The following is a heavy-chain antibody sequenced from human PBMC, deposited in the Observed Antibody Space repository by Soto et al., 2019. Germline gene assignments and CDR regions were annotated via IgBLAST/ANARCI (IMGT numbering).Heavy chain of an antibody. D-gene: IGHD6-13*01. J-gene: IGHJ5*02. CDR3: ARDWYPRFDP. Sequence: QIQLVQSGPEVKKPGASVKVSCKASGYTFSTYGITWVRQAPGQGLEWMGWINPSSGETNYAQSFQGRVTVTTDTSVTTAYLELTNLRSDDTAAYYCARDWYPRFDPWGQGTRVTVSS. CDR2: INPSSGET. CDR1: GYTFSTYG. V-gene: IGHV1-18*01.